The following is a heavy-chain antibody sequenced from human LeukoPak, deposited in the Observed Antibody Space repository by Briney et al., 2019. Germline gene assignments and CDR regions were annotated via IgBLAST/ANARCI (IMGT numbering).Heavy chain of an antibody. CDR2: MNPNSGNR. CDR3: ARGSASAASFDY. V-gene: IGHV1-8*03. J-gene: IGHJ4*02. CDR1: GGTFSSYA. D-gene: IGHD2-2*01. Sequence: GSSVKVSCKASGGTFSSYAISWVRQATGQGLEWMGWMNPNSGNRGYAQRFQGRVTITRSTSISTAYMELSSLRPEDTAVYYCARGSASAASFDYWGQGTLVTVSS.